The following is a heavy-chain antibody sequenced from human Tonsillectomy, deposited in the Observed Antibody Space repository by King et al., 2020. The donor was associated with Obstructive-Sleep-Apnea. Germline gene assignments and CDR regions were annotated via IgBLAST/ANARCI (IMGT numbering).Heavy chain of an antibody. CDR1: GGSFTGYY. CDR2: INHSGST. CDR3: ASEILWFGELFSRRGGMDV. J-gene: IGHJ6*02. Sequence: VQLQQWGAGLLKPSETLSLTCAVYGGSFTGYYWTGIRQPPGKGLAWMGEINHSGSTNYNPSLTSRVNISMDTSKNQFSLRLTSLTAADTAVYYCASEILWFGELFSRRGGMDVWGQGTTVTVSS. V-gene: IGHV4-34*01. D-gene: IGHD3-10*01.